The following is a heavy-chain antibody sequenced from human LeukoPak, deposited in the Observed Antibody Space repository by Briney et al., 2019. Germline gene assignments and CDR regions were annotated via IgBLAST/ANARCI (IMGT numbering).Heavy chain of an antibody. D-gene: IGHD4-17*01. CDR1: GGSFSGYY. V-gene: IGHV4-34*01. J-gene: IGHJ4*02. CDR3: ARRGRDYGDSFDY. Sequence: SETLSLTCAVYGGSFSGYYWSWIRQPPGKGLEWIGEINHSGSTNYNPSLKSRVTISVDTSKNQFSLKLSSVTAADTAVYYCARRGRDYGDSFDYWGQGTLVTVSS. CDR2: INHSGST.